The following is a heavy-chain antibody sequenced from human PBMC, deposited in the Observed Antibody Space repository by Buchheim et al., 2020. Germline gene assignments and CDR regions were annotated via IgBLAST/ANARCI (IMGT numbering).Heavy chain of an antibody. CDR3: GVCDRSGFHCDF. V-gene: IGHV4-30-4*01. Sequence: QVQVQESGPGLVRPSETLSVTCSVFGASVNSGNFSWSWIRQSPGKGLEWIGYVYSNGRTYFNPSLKSRVSISVDASKNQFSLWLTSVTATDTAVYHCGVCDRSGFHCDFWGQGTL. J-gene: IGHJ4*02. CDR1: GASVNSGNFS. D-gene: IGHD2-21*01. CDR2: VYSNGRT.